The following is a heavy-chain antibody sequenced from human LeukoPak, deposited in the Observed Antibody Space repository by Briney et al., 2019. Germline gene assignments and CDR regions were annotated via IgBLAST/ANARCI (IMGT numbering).Heavy chain of an antibody. CDR3: AVSTDYHYYYGMDV. Sequence: SETLSLTCTVSGGSISSSSYYWGWIRQPPGKGLEWIGYIYYSGSTNYNPSLKSRVTISVDTSKNQFSLKLSSVTAADTAVYYCAVSTDYHYYYGMDVWGQGTTVTVSS. CDR1: GGSISSSSYY. V-gene: IGHV4-61*05. CDR2: IYYSGST. D-gene: IGHD4-4*01. J-gene: IGHJ6*02.